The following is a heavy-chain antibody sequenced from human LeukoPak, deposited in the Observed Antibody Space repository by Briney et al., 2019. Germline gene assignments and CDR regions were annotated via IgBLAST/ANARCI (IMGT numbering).Heavy chain of an antibody. CDR3: AKAGWYDYYYGMDV. CDR1: GFTFSSYA. J-gene: IGHJ6*02. CDR2: ISGSGGST. V-gene: IGHV3-23*01. D-gene: IGHD6-19*01. Sequence: GGSLRLSCAASGFTFSSYAMSWVRQAPGKGLEWVSAISGSGGSTYYADSVKGRFTISRDNSKNTLYLQMNSLRAEDTAAYYCAKAGWYDYYYGMDVWGQGTTVTVSS.